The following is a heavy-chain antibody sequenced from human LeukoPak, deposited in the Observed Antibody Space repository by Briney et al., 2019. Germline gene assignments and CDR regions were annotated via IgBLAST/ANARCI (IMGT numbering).Heavy chain of an antibody. Sequence: GGSLRLSCAASGFTVSINYMSWVRQAPGKGLEWVSVIYSGGSTSYADSVKGRFTISRDNSKNTLYLKMNSLRAEDTAIYYCVRGISIAAPLFYFDYWGQGTLVTVSS. V-gene: IGHV3-66*02. J-gene: IGHJ4*02. D-gene: IGHD6-13*01. CDR3: VRGISIAAPLFYFDY. CDR2: IYSGGST. CDR1: GFTVSINY.